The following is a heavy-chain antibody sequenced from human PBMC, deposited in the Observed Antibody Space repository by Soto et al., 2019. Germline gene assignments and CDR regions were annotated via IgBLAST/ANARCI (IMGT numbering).Heavy chain of an antibody. D-gene: IGHD6-25*01. Sequence: QVQLVQSGAEVKKPGSSVKVSCKASGGTFSSSAISWVRQAPGQGLEWMGAIIPVFGTAHYAQKFQGRVTSTADKPTSTAYMELSRLRSEDTAVYDCARERPEGGKDVWGQGTTVTVSS. J-gene: IGHJ6*02. CDR3: ARERPEGGKDV. V-gene: IGHV1-69*06. CDR2: IIPVFGTA. CDR1: GGTFSSSA.